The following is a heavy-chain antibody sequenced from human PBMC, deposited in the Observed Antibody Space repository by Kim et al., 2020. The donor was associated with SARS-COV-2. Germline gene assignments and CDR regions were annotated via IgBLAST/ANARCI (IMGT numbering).Heavy chain of an antibody. Sequence: SLKSRVTISVDTSKNQFSLKLSSVTAADTAVYYCARELYDSSGYEGWFDPWGQGTLVTVSS. J-gene: IGHJ5*02. D-gene: IGHD3-22*01. V-gene: IGHV4-31*02. CDR3: ARELYDSSGYEGWFDP.